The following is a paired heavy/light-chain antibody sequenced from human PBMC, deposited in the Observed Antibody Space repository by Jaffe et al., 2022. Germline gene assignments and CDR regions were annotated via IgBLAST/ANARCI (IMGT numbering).Light chain of an antibody. CDR2: KTS. CDR3: QQYNRYPLT. J-gene: IGKJ4*01. CDR1: QSVSDY. Sequence: DIQMTQSPSTLSASVGDGVTITCRASQSVSDYLAWYQQKPGKAPEILIYKTSILESGVPSRFGGSGSGTEFTLTISSLQPDDFATYYCQQYNRYPLTFGGGTKVEI. V-gene: IGKV1-5*03.
Heavy chain of an antibody. V-gene: IGHV3-23*01. J-gene: IGHJ4*02. D-gene: IGHD2-8*01. Sequence: EVQLLESGGDLVQPGGSLRLSCAASGFTFSSYAMNWVRQAPGKGLEWVSSITASGAATDYADSVKGRFTISRDISKNTLYLQMNSLRAEDTAIYYCAKNRGRLGHCNEGVCWHDFDYWGPGTLVTVSS. CDR2: ITASGAAT. CDR1: GFTFSSYA. CDR3: AKNRGRLGHCNEGVCWHDFDY.